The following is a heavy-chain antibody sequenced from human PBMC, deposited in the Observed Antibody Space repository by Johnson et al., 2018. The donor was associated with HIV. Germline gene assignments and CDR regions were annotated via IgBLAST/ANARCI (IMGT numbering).Heavy chain of an antibody. Sequence: QVQLVESGGGLVNSGGSLRLSCAASGVTFSDYYMTWIRQAPGKGQEWVPYISSSGSTIYYAESVKDGITISRDNAKNSLHMQMKSLRPEDTAVYYCARGVIAVAGYWGAFAIWGQGTMVTVSS. D-gene: IGHD6-19*01. CDR1: GVTFSDYY. V-gene: IGHV3-11*04. J-gene: IGHJ3*02. CDR2: ISSSGSTI. CDR3: ARGVIAVAGYWGAFAI.